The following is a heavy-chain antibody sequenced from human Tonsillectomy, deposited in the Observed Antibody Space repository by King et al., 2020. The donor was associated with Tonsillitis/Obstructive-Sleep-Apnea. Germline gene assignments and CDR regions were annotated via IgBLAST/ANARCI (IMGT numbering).Heavy chain of an antibody. V-gene: IGHV3-49*04. J-gene: IGHJ3*02. CDR1: GFTFGDYA. CDR2: IRSKAYGGTT. Sequence: VQLVDSGGGLVQPGRSLRLSCTASGFTFGDYAMSWVRQATGGGLEWVGFIRSKAYGGTTEYAASVKGRFTISRDDSKSIAYMQMNSLKTEDTAVYYCTRGSRPYAFDMWGQGTMVTVSS. CDR3: TRGSRPYAFDM.